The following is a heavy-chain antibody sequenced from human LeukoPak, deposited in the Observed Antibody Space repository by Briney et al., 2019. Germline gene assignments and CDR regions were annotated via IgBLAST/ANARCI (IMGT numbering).Heavy chain of an antibody. V-gene: IGHV3-30*02. CDR3: AKIPYDFWSGYTQFDY. D-gene: IGHD3-3*01. CDR1: GFTFSSYG. CDR2: IRYDGSNK. J-gene: IGHJ4*02. Sequence: PGGSLRLSCAASGFTFSSYGMHWVRQAPGKGLEWVAFIRYDGSNKYNADSVKGRFTISRDNSKNTLYLQMNSLRAEDTAVYYCAKIPYDFWSGYTQFDYWGQGTLVTVSS.